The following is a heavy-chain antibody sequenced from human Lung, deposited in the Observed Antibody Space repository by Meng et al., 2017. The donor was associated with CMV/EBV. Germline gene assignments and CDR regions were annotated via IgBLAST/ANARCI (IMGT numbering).Heavy chain of an antibody. CDR1: GGSISSSSYY. CDR2: IYYSGST. V-gene: IGHV4-39*07. Sequence: QLQLQESGPGLVKPSETLSLTCTVSGGSISSSSYYWGWIRQPPGKGLEWIGSIYYSGSTYYNPSLKSRVTISVDTSKNQFSLKLSSVTAADTAVYYCAREGHHYPWDYWGQGTLFTVSS. D-gene: IGHD3-10*01. CDR3: AREGHHYPWDY. J-gene: IGHJ4*02.